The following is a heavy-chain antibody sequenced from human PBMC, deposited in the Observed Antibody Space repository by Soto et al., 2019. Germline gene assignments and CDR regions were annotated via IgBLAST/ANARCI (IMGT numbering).Heavy chain of an antibody. CDR1: GGSISSGGYY. J-gene: IGHJ3*01. CDR2: IYYSGST. D-gene: IGHD1-7*01. Sequence: PSETLSLTCTVSGGSISSGGYYWSWILHHPGKGLEWIGYIYYSGSTYYNPSLKSRVTISVDTSKNQFSLKLSSVTAADTAVYYCARENKDDLVTGNTLNACDFWGQGTMVTVSS. CDR3: ARENKDDLVTGNTLNACDF. V-gene: IGHV4-31*03.